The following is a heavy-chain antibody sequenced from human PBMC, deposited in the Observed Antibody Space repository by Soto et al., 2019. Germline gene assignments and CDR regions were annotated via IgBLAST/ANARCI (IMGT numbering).Heavy chain of an antibody. CDR3: ARGGGVAVAGSAAFEM. CDR1: GYPVTAYY. Sequence: QLHLVQSGAVVKKPGASVTVSCSASGYPVTAYYMHWVRQAPGRGLGWMGGINPATGAAKYTQTFQGRVPMTRNTSTSTVFRDLSGLTSQATAVFYFARGGGVAVAGSAAFEMWGQGTLVTVSS. CDR2: INPATGAA. D-gene: IGHD6-19*01. J-gene: IGHJ3*02. V-gene: IGHV1-2*02.